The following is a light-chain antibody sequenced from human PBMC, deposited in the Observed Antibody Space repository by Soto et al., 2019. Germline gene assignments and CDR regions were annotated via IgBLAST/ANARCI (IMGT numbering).Light chain of an antibody. CDR3: TSYTRVDSWV. CDR1: SSNIGGNS. CDR2: EVT. Sequence: QSVMTQPPSVSAAPGQKVTISCSGSSSNIGGNSVSWYQQLPGTAPKLMIYEVTNRPSGVSNRFSGSKSANTASLIISGLQPEDEANYYCTSYTRVDSWVFGGGTKLTVL. V-gene: IGLV2-14*01. J-gene: IGLJ3*02.